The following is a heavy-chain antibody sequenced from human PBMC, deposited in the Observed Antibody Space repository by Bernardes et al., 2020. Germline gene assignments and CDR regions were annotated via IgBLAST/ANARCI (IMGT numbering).Heavy chain of an antibody. Sequence: GGSLRLSCAASGFTFSRYAMSWVRQAPGKGLEWVSDVTGSGGTTHYADSVKGRFTISRDNSKNTLYLHMNSLRAEDTAVYYCAKVPFEYSSSYWYYFDNWGQGTLVIVSS. D-gene: IGHD6-6*01. CDR2: VTGSGGTT. CDR3: AKVPFEYSSSYWYYFDN. CDR1: GFTFSRYA. J-gene: IGHJ4*02. V-gene: IGHV3-23*01.